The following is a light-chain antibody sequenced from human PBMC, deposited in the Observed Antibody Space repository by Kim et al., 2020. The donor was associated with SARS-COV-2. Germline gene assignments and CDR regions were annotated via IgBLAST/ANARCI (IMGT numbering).Light chain of an antibody. Sequence: GQSITISCTGGSSDVGGYNYVSWYQQPPGKAPKLMIYEVSERPSGVPDRFSGSKSGNTASLTVSGLQAEDEAGYYCSSYAGSNIVVFGGGTKVTVL. CDR1: SSDVGGYNY. J-gene: IGLJ2*01. CDR3: SSYAGSNIVV. CDR2: EVS. V-gene: IGLV2-8*01.